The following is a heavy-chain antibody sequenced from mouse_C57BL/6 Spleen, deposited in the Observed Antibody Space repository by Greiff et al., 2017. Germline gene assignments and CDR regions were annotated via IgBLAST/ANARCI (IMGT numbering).Heavy chain of an antibody. D-gene: IGHD1-1*01. CDR2: IHPNSGST. Sequence: QVQLQQPGAELVKPGASVKLSCKASGYTFTSYWMHWVKQRPGQGLEWIGMIHPNSGSTNYNEKFKSKATLTVDKSSSTAYMQLSSLTSEDSAVYYRAREGITGFAYWGQGTLVTVSA. CDR3: AREGITGFAY. J-gene: IGHJ3*01. CDR1: GYTFTSYW. V-gene: IGHV1-64*01.